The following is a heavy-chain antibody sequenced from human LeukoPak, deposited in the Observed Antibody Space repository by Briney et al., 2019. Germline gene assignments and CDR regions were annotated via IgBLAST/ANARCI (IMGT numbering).Heavy chain of an antibody. CDR2: ILYDGSDK. V-gene: IGHV3-30*18. CDR1: RFSFSNYA. CDR3: AKDLNWGYFDY. Sequence: GRSLRLPCAASRFSFSNYAMHWVRQAPGKGLEWVAFILYDGSDKYYPDSLKGRFTISRDNSKNTLFLQINTLRPEDTAVYYCAKDLNWGYFDYWGQGTLVTVSP. J-gene: IGHJ4*02. D-gene: IGHD3-16*01.